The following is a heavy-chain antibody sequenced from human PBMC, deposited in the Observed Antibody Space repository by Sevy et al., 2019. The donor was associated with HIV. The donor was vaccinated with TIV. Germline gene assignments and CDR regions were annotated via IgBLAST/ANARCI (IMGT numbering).Heavy chain of an antibody. CDR1: GFTFSSYP. D-gene: IGHD1-26*01. J-gene: IGHJ4*02. CDR2: ISGNGGST. V-gene: IGHV3-64D*06. CDR3: VTRGGLVGATDFDY. Sequence: GGSLRLSCSASGFTFSSYPMHWVRQAPGKGLEYVSLISGNGGSTYYADSVKGRFTISRDNFKKTLYLQMSSLRAEDTAVYYCVTRGGLVGATDFDYCGQGTRVTVSS.